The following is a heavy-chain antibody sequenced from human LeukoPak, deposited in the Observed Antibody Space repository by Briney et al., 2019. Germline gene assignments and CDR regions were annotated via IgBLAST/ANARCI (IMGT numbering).Heavy chain of an antibody. V-gene: IGHV3-48*02. D-gene: IGHD5-12*01. CDR1: GFTFSSYA. Sequence: GGSLRLSCAASGFTFSSYAMHWVRQAPGRGLEWVSYITPSSSTKYYADSVKGRFTVSRDNAKNSVYLQMNSLRDEDSAVYYCATNCASDSVWGQGTLVTVSS. J-gene: IGHJ4*02. CDR3: ATNCASDSV. CDR2: ITPSSSTK.